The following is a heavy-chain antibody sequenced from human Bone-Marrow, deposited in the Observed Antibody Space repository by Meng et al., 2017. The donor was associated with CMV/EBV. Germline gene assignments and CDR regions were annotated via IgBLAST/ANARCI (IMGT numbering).Heavy chain of an antibody. Sequence: SVKVSCKASGYTFTGYYMHWVRQAPGQGLEWMGWINPNSGGTNYAQKFQGRVTMTRDTSISTAYMELSRLRSDDTAVYYCARDLWELLPTDGMDVWGQGTTVTVSS. CDR3: ARDLWELLPTDGMDV. V-gene: IGHV1-2*02. J-gene: IGHJ6*02. D-gene: IGHD1-26*01. CDR1: GYTFTGYY. CDR2: INPNSGGT.